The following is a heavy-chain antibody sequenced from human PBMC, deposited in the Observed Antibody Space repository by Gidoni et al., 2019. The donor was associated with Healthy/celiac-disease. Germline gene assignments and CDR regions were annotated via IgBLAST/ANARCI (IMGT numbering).Heavy chain of an antibody. CDR1: GFPFSSYA. J-gene: IGHJ4*02. D-gene: IGHD6-13*01. CDR3: AKPERQQLANFDY. V-gene: IGHV3-23*01. CDR2: ISGSGGST. Sequence: EVQLLASGGGLVQPGGSLRLSCAASGFPFSSYAMSWVRQAPGKGLEWVSAISGSGGSTYYADSVKGRFTISRDNSKNTLYLQMNSLRAEDTAVYYCAKPERQQLANFDYWGQGTLVTVSS.